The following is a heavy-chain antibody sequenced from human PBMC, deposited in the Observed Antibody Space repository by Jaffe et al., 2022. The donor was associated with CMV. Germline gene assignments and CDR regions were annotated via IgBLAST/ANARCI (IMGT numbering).Heavy chain of an antibody. V-gene: IGHV3-48*02. CDR3: ARDPSDHYYYYGMDV. Sequence: EVQLVESGGGLVQPGGSLRLSCAASGFTFSSYSMNWVRQAPGKGLEWVSYISSSSSTIYYADSVKGRFTISRDNAKNSLYLQMNSLRDEDTAVYYCARDPSDHYYYYGMDVWGQGTTVTVSS. J-gene: IGHJ6*02. CDR2: ISSSSSTI. CDR1: GFTFSSYS.